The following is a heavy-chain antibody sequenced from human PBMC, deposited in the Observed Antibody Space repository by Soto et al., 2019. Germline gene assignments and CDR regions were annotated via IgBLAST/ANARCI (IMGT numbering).Heavy chain of an antibody. J-gene: IGHJ4*02. CDR2: IHYSGRT. V-gene: IGHV4-39*01. D-gene: IGHD3-3*01. Sequence: QLHLQESGPGLVKPSETLSLICAVSGDSINSGHYHWGWIRQPPGKGLEWIATIHYSGRTHYNPTLRSRVTISVDTSKSQFSLTLSSVTAADTAVYYCARADGCGVVTPFMDYWGQGTLVTVSS. CDR3: ARADGCGVVTPFMDY. CDR1: GDSINSGHYH.